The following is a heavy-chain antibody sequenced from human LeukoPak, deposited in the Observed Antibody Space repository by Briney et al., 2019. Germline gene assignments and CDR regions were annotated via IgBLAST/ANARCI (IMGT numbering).Heavy chain of an antibody. J-gene: IGHJ4*02. CDR2: IYTSGST. D-gene: IGHD6-19*01. V-gene: IGHV4-4*09. Sequence: SETLSLTYTVSGGSISSYYWSWIRQPPGKGLEWIGYIYTSGSTNYNPSLKSRVTISVDTSKNQFSLKLSSVTAADTAVYYCARLEIPPGYSSGWRYYFDYWGQGTLVTVSS. CDR1: GGSISSYY. CDR3: ARLEIPPGYSSGWRYYFDY.